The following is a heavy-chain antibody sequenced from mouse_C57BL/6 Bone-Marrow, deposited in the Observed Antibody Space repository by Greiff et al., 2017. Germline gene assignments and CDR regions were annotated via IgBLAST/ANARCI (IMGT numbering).Heavy chain of an antibody. CDR3: ARKKDGYYPLDY. CDR2: IYPGGGYT. CDR1: GYTFTNYW. Sequence: VQLQQSGAELVRPGTSVKMSCKASGYTFTNYWIGWAKQRPGHGLEWIGDIYPGGGYTNYNEKFKGKATLTADKSSSPTYMQFSSLTSEDSAIYYCARKKDGYYPLDYWGQGTTLTVSS. D-gene: IGHD2-3*01. V-gene: IGHV1-63*01. J-gene: IGHJ2*01.